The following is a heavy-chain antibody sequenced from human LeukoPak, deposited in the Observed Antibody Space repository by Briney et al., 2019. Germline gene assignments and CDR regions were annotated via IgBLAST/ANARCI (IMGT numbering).Heavy chain of an antibody. CDR3: AKAGYCSGGSCYPGSYYYGIDV. Sequence: GGSLRLSCAASGFTFSSYAMSWVRQAPGKGLEWVSAISGSGGSTYYADSVKGRFTISRDNSKNTLYLQMNSLRAEDTAVYYCAKAGYCSGGSCYPGSYYYGIDVWGQGTTVTVSS. CDR2: ISGSGGST. V-gene: IGHV3-23*01. D-gene: IGHD2-15*01. J-gene: IGHJ6*02. CDR1: GFTFSSYA.